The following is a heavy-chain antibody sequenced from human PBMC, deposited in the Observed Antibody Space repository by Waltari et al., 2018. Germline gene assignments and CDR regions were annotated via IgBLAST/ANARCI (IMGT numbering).Heavy chain of an antibody. CDR3: ARDRGRGLYLDS. CDR2: IHGSGKT. CDR1: GDSVSSAYW. V-gene: IGHV4-4*02. J-gene: IGHJ4*02. D-gene: IGHD2-15*01. Sequence: QVQLQESGPGLVKPSGTLSLTCAVSGDSVSSAYWWNWVRQPPGKGLEWIGQIHGSGKTPYNPSLESRVTVSMDTSNNQFTLKVTSATAADTAVYYCARDRGRGLYLDSWGQGTQVTVSP.